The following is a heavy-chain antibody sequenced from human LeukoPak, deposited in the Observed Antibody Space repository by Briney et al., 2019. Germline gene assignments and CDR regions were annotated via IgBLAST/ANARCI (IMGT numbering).Heavy chain of an antibody. CDR2: INHSGST. J-gene: IGHJ4*02. Sequence: SETLSLTCAVYGGSFSGYYWSWIRQPPGKGLEWIGEINHSGSTNYNPSLKSRVTISVDTSKNQFSLKLSSVTAADTAVYYCARRPTMPPYYFDYWGQGTLVTVSS. CDR1: GGSFSGYY. V-gene: IGHV4-34*01. CDR3: ARRPTMPPYYFDY. D-gene: IGHD2-2*01.